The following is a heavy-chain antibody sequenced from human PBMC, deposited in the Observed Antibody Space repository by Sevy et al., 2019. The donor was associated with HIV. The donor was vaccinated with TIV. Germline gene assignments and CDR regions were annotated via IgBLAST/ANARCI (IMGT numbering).Heavy chain of an antibody. D-gene: IGHD6-13*01. V-gene: IGHV1-18*01. Sequence: APVKVSCKASGYTFTSYGISWVRQGPGQGLEWMGWISAYNGNTNYAQKLQGRVTMTTDTSMSTAYMELRSLRSDDTAVYYCGSDRQQLVVDYWGQGTLVTVSS. CDR3: GSDRQQLVVDY. CDR1: GYTFTSYG. CDR2: ISAYNGNT. J-gene: IGHJ4*02.